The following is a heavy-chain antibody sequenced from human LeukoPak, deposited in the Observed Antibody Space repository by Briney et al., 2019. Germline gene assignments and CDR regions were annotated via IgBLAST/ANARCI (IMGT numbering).Heavy chain of an antibody. CDR1: GGTFSSYA. V-gene: IGHV1-69*13. J-gene: IGHJ4*02. CDR3: ARDGGDGYNHSFDY. D-gene: IGHD5-24*01. Sequence: SVEVSCKASGGTFSSYAISWVRQAPGQGLEWMGGIIPIFGTANYAQKFQGRVTITADESTSTAYMELSSLRSEDTAVYYCARDGGDGYNHSFDYWGQGTLVTVSS. CDR2: IIPIFGTA.